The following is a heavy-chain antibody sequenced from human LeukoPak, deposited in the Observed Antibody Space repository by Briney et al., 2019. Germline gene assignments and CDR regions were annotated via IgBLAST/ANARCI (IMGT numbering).Heavy chain of an antibody. V-gene: IGHV1-69*13. J-gene: IGHJ4*02. D-gene: IGHD5-18*01. CDR1: GGTFSSYA. Sequence: ASVKVSCKASGGTFSSYAISWVRQAPGQGLEWMGGIIPIFGTANYAQKFQGRVTITADESTSTAYMELSSLRSEDTAVYYCARSPPTAMAAGFDYWGQGTLVTVSS. CDR3: ARSPPTAMAAGFDY. CDR2: IIPIFGTA.